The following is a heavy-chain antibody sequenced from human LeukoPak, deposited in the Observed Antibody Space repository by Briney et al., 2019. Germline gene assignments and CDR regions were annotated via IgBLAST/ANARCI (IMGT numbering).Heavy chain of an antibody. CDR1: GFTFSNAG. CDR2: IKSKTDGGTT. CDR3: TTQTMVRGVIDY. D-gene: IGHD3-10*01. V-gene: IGHV3-15*01. Sequence: RGALRLSCAAAGFTFSNAGRSWVRQAPGKGLEWVGRIKSKTDGGTTDYAAPVKGRFTISSDDSKNTLYLQMNSLKTEDTAVYYCTTQTMVRGVIDYWGQGTLVTVSS. J-gene: IGHJ4*02.